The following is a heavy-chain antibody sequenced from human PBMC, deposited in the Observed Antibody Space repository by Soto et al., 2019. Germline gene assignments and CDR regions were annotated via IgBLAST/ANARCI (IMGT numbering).Heavy chain of an antibody. CDR2: INPNSGGT. D-gene: IGHD3-3*01. V-gene: IGHV1-2*04. Sequence: ASVKVSCKASGYTFTGYYMHWVRQAPGQGLEWMGWINPNSGGTNYAQKFQGWVTMTRDTSISKDYMELSRLRSDDTAVYYCARSSEGVVINKAKYYFDYWGQGTLVTVSS. CDR1: GYTFTGYY. CDR3: ARSSEGVVINKAKYYFDY. J-gene: IGHJ4*02.